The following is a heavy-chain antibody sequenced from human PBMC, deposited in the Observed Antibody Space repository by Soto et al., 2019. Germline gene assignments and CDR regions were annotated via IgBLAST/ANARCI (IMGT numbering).Heavy chain of an antibody. J-gene: IGHJ4*02. CDR1: GYTFTSYA. V-gene: IGHV1-3*01. D-gene: IGHD3-9*01. CDR2: INAGNGNT. Sequence: ASVKVSCKASGYTFTSYAMHWVRQAPGQRLEWMGWINAGNGNTKYSQKFQGRVTITRDTSASTAYMELSSLRSEDTAVYYCARRVDWLIYYFDYWGQGTLVTVSS. CDR3: ARRVDWLIYYFDY.